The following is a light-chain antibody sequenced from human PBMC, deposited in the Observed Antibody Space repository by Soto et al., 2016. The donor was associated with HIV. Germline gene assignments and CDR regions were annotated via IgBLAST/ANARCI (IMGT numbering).Light chain of an antibody. CDR2: GAY. CDR1: QGISSY. J-gene: IGKJ2*01. CDR3: QQLNDYPYT. Sequence: DIQLTQSPSFLSASVGDRVTITCRASQGISSYLAWYQQKPGKAPNLLIYGAYTLQSGVPSRFSGSRSGTEFSLTISSLQLEDFATYYCQQLNDYPYTFGQGTKLEVK. V-gene: IGKV1-9*01.